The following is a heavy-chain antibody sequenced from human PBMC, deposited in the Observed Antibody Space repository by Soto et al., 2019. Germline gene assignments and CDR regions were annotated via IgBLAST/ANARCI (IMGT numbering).Heavy chain of an antibody. CDR1: GFTFSSYA. CDR2: ISGSGGST. V-gene: IGHV3-23*01. J-gene: IGHJ4*02. D-gene: IGHD3-10*01. Sequence: EVQLLESGGGLVQPGGSLRLSCAASGFTFSSYAMSWVRQAPGKGLEWVSAISGSGGSTYYADSVKGRFTISRDNSKNTLYLQMNSLRAEDTAVYYCAKGGSEYYYGSGSYSFPYWGQGTLVTVSS. CDR3: AKGGSEYYYGSGSYSFPY.